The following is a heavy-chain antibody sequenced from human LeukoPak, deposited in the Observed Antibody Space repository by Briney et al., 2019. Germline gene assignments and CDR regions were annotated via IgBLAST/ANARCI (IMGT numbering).Heavy chain of an antibody. Sequence: SATLSLTCAVYGDSFSGYYWSWIRQPPGKGLEWIGEINHSGSTNHNPSLKSRVTVSVDTSKNQFSLKLSSVTAADTAVYYCARRGYSYGYVGSNWFDPWGQGTLVTVSS. J-gene: IGHJ5*02. V-gene: IGHV4-34*01. D-gene: IGHD5-18*01. CDR2: INHSGST. CDR1: GDSFSGYY. CDR3: ARRGYSYGYVGSNWFDP.